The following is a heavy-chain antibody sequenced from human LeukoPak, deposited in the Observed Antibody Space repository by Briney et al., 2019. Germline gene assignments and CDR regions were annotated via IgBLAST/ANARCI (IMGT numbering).Heavy chain of an antibody. CDR1: GFTFSSYA. CDR2: ISGSGGST. V-gene: IGHV3-23*01. D-gene: IGHD5-18*01. CDR3: APVRGVDTAFVDY. J-gene: IGHJ4*02. Sequence: PGGSLRLSCAASGFTFSSYAMSWVRQAPGKGLEWVPAISGSGGSTYYADSVKGRFTISRDNSKNTLYLQMNSLRAEDTAVYYCAPVRGVDTAFVDYWGQGTLVTVSS.